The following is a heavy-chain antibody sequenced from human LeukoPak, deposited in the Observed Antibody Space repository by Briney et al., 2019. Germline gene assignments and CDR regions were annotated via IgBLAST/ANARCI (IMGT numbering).Heavy chain of an antibody. D-gene: IGHD3-22*01. Sequence: GGSLRLSCIASGFTFSNYVMSWVRQAPGKGLEWVSAIRSNGYTTYYADSVKGRFTISRDNSKNTLYLDMRSLRADDTAVYYCANFACCHYDSESGYWGQGTLVTVSS. CDR1: GFTFSNYV. CDR3: ANFACCHYDSESGY. J-gene: IGHJ4*02. CDR2: IRSNGYTT. V-gene: IGHV3-23*05.